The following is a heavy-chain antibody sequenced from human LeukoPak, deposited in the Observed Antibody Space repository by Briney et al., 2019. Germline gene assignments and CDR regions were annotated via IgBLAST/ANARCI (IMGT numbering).Heavy chain of an antibody. CDR1: GGSISSSSYY. J-gene: IGHJ5*02. CDR3: ARQTPRITMVRGVIKKNWFDP. V-gene: IGHV4-39*01. Sequence: SETLSLTCTVSGGSISSSSYYWGWIRQPPGKGLEWIGSIYYSGSTYYNPSLKSRVTISVDTSKNQFSLKLSSVTAADTAVYYCARQTPRITMVRGVIKKNWFDPWGQGTLVTVSS. CDR2: IYYSGST. D-gene: IGHD3-10*01.